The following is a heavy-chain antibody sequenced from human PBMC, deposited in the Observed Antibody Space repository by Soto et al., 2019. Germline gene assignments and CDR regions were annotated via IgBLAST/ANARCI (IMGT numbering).Heavy chain of an antibody. D-gene: IGHD3-3*01. CDR2: INHSGST. Sequence: PSETLALTCAVYGGSFRGYYWSWIRQPPGKGLEWIGEINHSGSTNYNPSLKSRVTISVDTSKNQFSLKLSSVTAADTAVYYCARGSRGGRYDFWSGSAQAGYYYMDVWGKGTTVTVSS. CDR1: GGSFRGYY. J-gene: IGHJ6*03. V-gene: IGHV4-34*01. CDR3: ARGSRGGRYDFWSGSAQAGYYYMDV.